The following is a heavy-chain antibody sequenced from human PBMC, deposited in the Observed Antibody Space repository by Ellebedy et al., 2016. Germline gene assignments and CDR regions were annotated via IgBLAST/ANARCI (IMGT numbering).Heavy chain of an antibody. CDR2: ISAYNGNT. D-gene: IGHD4-17*01. V-gene: IGHV1-18*01. CDR1: GGTFSSYA. CDR3: ARHTAGDRDYGSPVEVGGFDY. Sequence: ASVKVSCXASGGTFSSYAISWVRQAPGQGLEWMGWISAYNGNTNYAQKLQGRVTMTTDTSTSTAYMELRSLRSDDTAVYYCARHTAGDRDYGSPVEVGGFDYWGQGTLVTVSS. J-gene: IGHJ4*02.